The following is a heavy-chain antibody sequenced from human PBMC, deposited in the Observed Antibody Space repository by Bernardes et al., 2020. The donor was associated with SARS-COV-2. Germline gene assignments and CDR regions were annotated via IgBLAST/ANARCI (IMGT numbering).Heavy chain of an antibody. V-gene: IGHV5-51*01. J-gene: IGHJ4*02. CDR2: IYPGDSDT. D-gene: IGHD3-10*01. CDR3: ARPSFHYYGSGSYMGAIDY. CDR1: GYIFTSYW. Sequence: GESLKISCKGSGYIFTSYWIGWVRQMPGKGLEWMGIIYPGDSDTRYSPSFQGQVTISADKSISTAYLQWSSLKASDTAMYYCARPSFHYYGSGSYMGAIDYWGQGTQVTVSS.